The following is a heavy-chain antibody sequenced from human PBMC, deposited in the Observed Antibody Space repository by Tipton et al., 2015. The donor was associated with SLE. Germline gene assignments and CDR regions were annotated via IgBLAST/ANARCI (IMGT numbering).Heavy chain of an antibody. CDR2: IYYSGST. J-gene: IGHJ4*02. V-gene: IGHV4-39*07. CDR1: GGSISSSGYY. CDR3: ARTNRLPYRVYFDS. D-gene: IGHD1-14*01. Sequence: TLSLTCTVSGGSISSSGYYWGCIRQPPGQGLEWIGRIYYSGSTYYNPSLRSRVTISVDTSRNQLSLELNSVTAADTAVYYCARTNRLPYRVYFDSWGQGALVTVSS.